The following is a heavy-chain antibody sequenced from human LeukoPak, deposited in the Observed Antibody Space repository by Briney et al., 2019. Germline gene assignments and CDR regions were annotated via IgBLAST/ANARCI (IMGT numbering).Heavy chain of an antibody. D-gene: IGHD3-22*01. J-gene: IGHJ4*02. CDR2: INHRGST. CDR1: GGSFSGYY. Sequence: SETLSLTCAVYGGSFSGYYWSWIRQPPGKGLEWIGEINHRGSTNYNPSLKSRVTISVDTSKNQFSLKLSSVTAADTAVYYCARGGYYDSSGQLDYWGQGTLVTVSS. V-gene: IGHV4-34*01. CDR3: ARGGYYDSSGQLDY.